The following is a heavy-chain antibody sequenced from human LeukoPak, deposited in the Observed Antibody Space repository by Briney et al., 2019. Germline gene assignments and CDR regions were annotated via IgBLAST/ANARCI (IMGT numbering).Heavy chain of an antibody. Sequence: GGSLRLSCAASGLTFDDYAMHWVRQAPGKGLEWVSGISWNSGSIGYADSVKGRFTISRDNAKNSLYLQVNSLRAEDTALYYCAKDYGSGYFYYGMDVWGQGTTVTVSS. D-gene: IGHD2-15*01. CDR2: ISWNSGSI. CDR3: AKDYGSGYFYYGMDV. V-gene: IGHV3-9*01. J-gene: IGHJ6*02. CDR1: GLTFDDYA.